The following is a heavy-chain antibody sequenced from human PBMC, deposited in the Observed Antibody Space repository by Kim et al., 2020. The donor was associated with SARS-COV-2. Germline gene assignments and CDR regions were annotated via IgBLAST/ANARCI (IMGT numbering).Heavy chain of an antibody. CDR1: GGSFSGFS. J-gene: IGHJ5*02. CDR3: AGDATGDYGGWFHN. D-gene: IGHD3-10*01. V-gene: IGHV4-34*01. CDR2: VKYTGST. Sequence: SETLSLICDVSGGSFSGFSWNWLRQTPGKGLEWIGEVKYTGSTNYKSSLESRVTISLDTSKNQFSLKLTSVTAADTAVYFCAGDATGDYGGWFHNSGQGT.